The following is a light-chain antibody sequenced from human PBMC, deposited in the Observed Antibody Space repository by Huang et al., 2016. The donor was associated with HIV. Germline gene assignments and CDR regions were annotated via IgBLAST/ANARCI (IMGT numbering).Light chain of an antibody. CDR1: QNIKRY. CDR2: AAS. Sequence: DIQITQSPSSLSASVVDTVIITCRASQNIKRYLNWYHQEPGKAPKLLISAASNLQSVVPSTFSGSGSCTAFTLTINSLQPEDAATYYCQQSARTPRTFGQGTKLEI. J-gene: IGKJ2*01. V-gene: IGKV1-39*01. CDR3: QQSARTPRT.